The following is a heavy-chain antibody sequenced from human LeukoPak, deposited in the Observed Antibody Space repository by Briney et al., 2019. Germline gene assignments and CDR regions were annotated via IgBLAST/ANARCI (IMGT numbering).Heavy chain of an antibody. CDR1: GFTFSSYA. J-gene: IGHJ4*02. CDR2: ISGSGGST. D-gene: IGHD4-17*01. CDR3: ATAPDYGDYYFDY. Sequence: PGGSLRLSCAASGFTFSSYAMSWVRQAPGKGLEWVSAISGSGGSTYYADSVKGRFTISRDNSKNTLYLQMNSLTAEDTAVYYCATAPDYGDYYFDYWGQGTLVTVSS. V-gene: IGHV3-23*01.